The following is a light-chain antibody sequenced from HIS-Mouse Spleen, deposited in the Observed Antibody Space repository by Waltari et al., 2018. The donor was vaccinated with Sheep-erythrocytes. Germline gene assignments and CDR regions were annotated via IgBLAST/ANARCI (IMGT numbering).Light chain of an antibody. Sequence: IVLTQSPATLSLSPGERATPPCRASQGVSSYLAWYQQKPGQGPRLLIYDASNRATGIPARFSGSGSGTDFTLTISSLEPEDFAVYYCQQRSNWPPYTFGQGTKLEIK. CDR3: QQRSNWPPYT. CDR2: DAS. J-gene: IGKJ2*01. CDR1: QGVSSY. V-gene: IGKV3-11*01.